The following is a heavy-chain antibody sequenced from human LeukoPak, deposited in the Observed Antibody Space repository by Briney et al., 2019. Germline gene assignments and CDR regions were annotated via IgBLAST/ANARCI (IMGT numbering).Heavy chain of an antibody. Sequence: GRSLRLSCAASGFTFDDYAMHWVRQAPGKGLEWVSGINWNSGSIGYADSVKGRFTISRDNAKNSLYLQMNSLRAEDTALYYCARDSTSAFDIWGQGTMVTVSS. CDR3: ARDSTSAFDI. CDR2: INWNSGSI. CDR1: GFTFDDYA. D-gene: IGHD2/OR15-2a*01. V-gene: IGHV3-9*01. J-gene: IGHJ3*02.